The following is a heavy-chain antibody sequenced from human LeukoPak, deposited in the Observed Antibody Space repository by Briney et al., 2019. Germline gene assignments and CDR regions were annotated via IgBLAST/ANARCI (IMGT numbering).Heavy chain of an antibody. CDR3: ARLSRGSGRDAFDI. Sequence: PGGSLRLPWAASGSPLSGFSMSWFRQPPGKGRGWAPSISSSSSYIYYADSVKGRFTISRDNAKNSLYLQMNSLRAEDTAVYYCARLSRGSGRDAFDIWGQGTMVTVSS. CDR2: ISSSSSYI. D-gene: IGHD3-10*01. J-gene: IGHJ3*02. V-gene: IGHV3-21*01. CDR1: GSPLSGFS.